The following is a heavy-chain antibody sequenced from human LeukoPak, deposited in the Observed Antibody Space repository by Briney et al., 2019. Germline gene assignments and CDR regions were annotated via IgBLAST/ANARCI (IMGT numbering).Heavy chain of an antibody. CDR2: IYHSGTT. CDR3: ARSYQLPSYYFDF. CDR1: GFSISSGFF. J-gene: IGHJ4*02. Sequence: SETLSLTCSVSGFSISSGFFWGYIRQPPGKGLEWIANIYHSGTTYYNTALKSRVTMSIDTSKNQFSLKLSSVTAADTAVYFCARSYQLPSYYFDFWGQGALVTVSS. D-gene: IGHD2-2*01. V-gene: IGHV4-38-2*02.